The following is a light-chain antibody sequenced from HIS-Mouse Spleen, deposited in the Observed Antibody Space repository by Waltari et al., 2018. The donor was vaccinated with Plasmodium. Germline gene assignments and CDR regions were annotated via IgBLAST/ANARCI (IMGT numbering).Light chain of an antibody. V-gene: IGLV1-44*01. J-gene: IGLJ1*01. CDR2: SNN. Sequence: QSVLTQPPSASGTPGQRVTISCSGSSSNIGSNPVNWYQQHPGTAPKLLIYSNNQRPSGGPDRFSGSKSGTSASLAISGRQSEDEADYYCAAWDDSLNGYVFGTGTKVTVL. CDR3: AAWDDSLNGYV. CDR1: SSNIGSNP.